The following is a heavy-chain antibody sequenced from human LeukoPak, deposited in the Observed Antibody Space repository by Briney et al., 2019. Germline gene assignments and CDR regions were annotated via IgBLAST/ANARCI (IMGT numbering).Heavy chain of an antibody. CDR2: LNYNGGGT. Sequence: GGSLRLSCAASGFTFDDYGFSWVRHAPGKGLEWVCDLNYNGGGTGYADSVEGRFTVSRDNAKNILYLQMNSLTADDTAFYYCARERIGGSLDYWGQGTLVTVSS. CDR3: ARERIGGSLDY. CDR1: GFTFDDYG. D-gene: IGHD1-26*01. J-gene: IGHJ4*02. V-gene: IGHV3-20*04.